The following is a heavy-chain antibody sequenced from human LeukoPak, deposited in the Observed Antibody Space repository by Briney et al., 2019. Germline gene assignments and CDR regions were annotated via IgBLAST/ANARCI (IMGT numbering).Heavy chain of an antibody. J-gene: IGHJ3*02. D-gene: IGHD5-12*01. CDR1: GFTFSSYE. V-gene: IGHV3-20*04. CDR3: ARVKGTTITSKWDAFDI. CDR2: INWNGGTT. Sequence: PGGSLRLSCAASGFTFSSYEMNWVRQAPGKGLEWVSGINWNGGTTGYADSVKGRFTISRDNAKNFMYLQMNSLRAEDTALYYCARVKGTTITSKWDAFDIWGQGTMVTVSS.